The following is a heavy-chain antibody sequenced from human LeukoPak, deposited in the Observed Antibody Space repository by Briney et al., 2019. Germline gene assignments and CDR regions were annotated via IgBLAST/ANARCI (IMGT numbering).Heavy chain of an antibody. CDR1: GFTVSSSY. V-gene: IGHV3-53*01. CDR2: TYSSGNT. CDR3: ARRINTAWGIDY. Sequence: GGSLRLSCAASGFTVSSSYVNWVRQAPGKGLEWVSVTYSSGNTYYADSVKGRFTVSRDNSKNTLYLQMNSLRPDDTAVYYCARRINTAWGIDYWGQGTLVTVAS. D-gene: IGHD3-16*01. J-gene: IGHJ4*02.